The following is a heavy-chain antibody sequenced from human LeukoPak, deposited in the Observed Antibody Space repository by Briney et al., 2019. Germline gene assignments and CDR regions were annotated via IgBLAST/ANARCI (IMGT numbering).Heavy chain of an antibody. J-gene: IGHJ5*02. V-gene: IGHV4-59*01. D-gene: IGHD3-16*01. CDR3: ARTLAFGGVHAP. CDR1: VASIYTYY. CDR2: SYYSGGT. Sequence: SETLSLTSAVSVASIYTYYWSWIPQPPGKGRGGFGDSYYSGGTNYNPSLKSQVTISVDTSKNQFSLRLSSGTAADTAVYYCARTLAFGGVHAPWGQGTLVTVSS.